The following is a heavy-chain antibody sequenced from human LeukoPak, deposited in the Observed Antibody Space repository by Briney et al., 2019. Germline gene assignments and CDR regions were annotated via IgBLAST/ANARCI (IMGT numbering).Heavy chain of an antibody. Sequence: GRSLRLSCAASGFTFSSYGMHWVRQAPGKGLEWVAVISYDGSNKYYADSVKGRFTTSRDNSKNTLYLQMNSLRAEDTAVYYCAKDYRITIFGVVIGYYYGMDVWGQGTTVTVSS. J-gene: IGHJ6*02. CDR2: ISYDGSNK. CDR1: GFTFSSYG. V-gene: IGHV3-30*18. CDR3: AKDYRITIFGVVIGYYYGMDV. D-gene: IGHD3-3*01.